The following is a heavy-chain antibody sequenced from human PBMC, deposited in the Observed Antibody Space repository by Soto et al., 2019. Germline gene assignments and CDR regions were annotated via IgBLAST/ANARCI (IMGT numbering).Heavy chain of an antibody. CDR1: GFTFSSYG. Sequence: GGCLRLSCAASGFTFSSYGMHWVRQAPGKGLEWVAVISYDGSNKYYADSVKGRFTISRDNSKNTLYLQMNSLRADDTAVYYCANSGYCSGGSCYWGHGTLVTVSS. D-gene: IGHD2-15*01. CDR2: ISYDGSNK. J-gene: IGHJ4*01. V-gene: IGHV3-30*18. CDR3: ANSGYCSGGSCY.